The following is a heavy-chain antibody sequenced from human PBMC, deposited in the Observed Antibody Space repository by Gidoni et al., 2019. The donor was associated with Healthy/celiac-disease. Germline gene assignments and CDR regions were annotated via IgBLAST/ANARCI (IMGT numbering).Heavy chain of an antibody. J-gene: IGHJ3*02. V-gene: IGHV3-53*02. Sequence: EVQLVETGGGLIQPGGSLRLSCAASGFTVSSNYMSWVRQAPGKGLEWVSVIYSGGSTYYADSVKGRFTISRDNSKNTLYLQMNSLRAEDTAVYYCARVKYSSGWYRLDAFDIWGQGTMVTVSS. CDR3: ARVKYSSGWYRLDAFDI. CDR2: IYSGGST. CDR1: GFTVSSNY. D-gene: IGHD6-19*01.